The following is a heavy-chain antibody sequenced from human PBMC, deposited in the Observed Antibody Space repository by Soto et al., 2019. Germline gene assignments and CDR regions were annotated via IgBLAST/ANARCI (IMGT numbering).Heavy chain of an antibody. CDR3: ARDRPDYYDSSGPFDY. CDR2: IWYDGSNK. V-gene: IGHV3-33*01. J-gene: IGHJ4*02. CDR1: GFTFSSYG. D-gene: IGHD3-22*01. Sequence: QVQLVESGGGVVQPGRSLRLSCAASGFTFSSYGMHWVRQAPGKGLEWVAVIWYDGSNKYYADSVKGRFTISRDNXKXXLYLQMNSLRAEDTAVYYCARDRPDYYDSSGPFDYWGQGTLVTVSS.